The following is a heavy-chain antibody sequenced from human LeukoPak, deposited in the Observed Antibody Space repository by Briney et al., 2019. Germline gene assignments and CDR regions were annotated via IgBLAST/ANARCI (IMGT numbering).Heavy chain of an antibody. CDR1: GFTFSSYG. CDR2: IRYDGINK. D-gene: IGHD3-16*01. CDR3: ARPFGGAPWFDP. Sequence: GGSLRLSCAASGFTFSSYGMHWVRQAPGKGLEWVAFIRYDGINKYYADSVKGRFTISRDNSKNTLYLQMNSLRAEDTAVYYCARPFGGAPWFDPWGQGTLVTVSS. J-gene: IGHJ5*02. V-gene: IGHV3-30*02.